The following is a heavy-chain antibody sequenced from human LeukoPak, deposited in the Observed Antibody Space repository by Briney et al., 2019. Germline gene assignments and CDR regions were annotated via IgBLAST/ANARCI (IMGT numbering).Heavy chain of an antibody. CDR2: IKSETDGGTT. J-gene: IGHJ4*02. D-gene: IGHD2-21*02. V-gene: IGHV3-15*01. Sequence: PGGSLRLSCAASGFTFSNAWMSWVRQAPGKGLEWVGRIKSETDGGTTNYAAPVKGRFTISRDDSKNMLYLQMNSLKTEDTAVYYCTTLKVTRGYWGQGTLVTVSS. CDR1: GFTFSNAW. CDR3: TTLKVTRGY.